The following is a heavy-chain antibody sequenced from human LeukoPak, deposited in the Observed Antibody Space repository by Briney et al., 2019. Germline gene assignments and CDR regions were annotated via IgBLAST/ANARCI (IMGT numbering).Heavy chain of an antibody. Sequence: SETLSLTCAVYGGSFSSYYWSWIRQPPGKGLEWIGEINHSGSTNYNPSLKSRVTISVDTSKNQFSLKLSSVTAADTAVYYCARGAVNYYDFWSGPPLYGMDVWGQGTTVTVSS. CDR2: INHSGST. CDR3: ARGAVNYYDFWSGPPLYGMDV. CDR1: GGSFSSYY. D-gene: IGHD3-3*01. J-gene: IGHJ6*02. V-gene: IGHV4-34*01.